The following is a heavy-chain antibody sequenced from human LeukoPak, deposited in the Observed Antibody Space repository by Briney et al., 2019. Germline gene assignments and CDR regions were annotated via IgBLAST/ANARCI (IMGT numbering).Heavy chain of an antibody. D-gene: IGHD3-10*02. CDR2: IHRDDKT. CDR3: VRDLRSADY. V-gene: IGHV3-53*01. Sequence: GGSLRLSCAASGFTVSSSFIYWVRRAPGKGLEWVSFIHRDDKTYYADPVKGRFTMSRDNAKNTLYLQMNSLRAEDTAVYYCVRDLRSADYWGQGTLVIVSS. J-gene: IGHJ4*02. CDR1: GFTVSSSF.